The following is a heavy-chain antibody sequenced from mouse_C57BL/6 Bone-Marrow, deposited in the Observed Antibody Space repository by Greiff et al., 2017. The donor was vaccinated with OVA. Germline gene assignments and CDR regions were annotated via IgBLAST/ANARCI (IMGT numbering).Heavy chain of an antibody. Sequence: QVQLQQSGPELVRPGASVKISCKAPGYTFTSHWMQWVRQRPGQGLEWIGEIFPGGGSTYYNEKFKGKATLTVDTSSSTAYMQLSSLTSEDSAVYFCARTYGSPWYFDYWGQGTTLTVSS. D-gene: IGHD1-1*01. CDR2: IFPGGGST. V-gene: IGHV1-56*01. CDR1: GYTFTSHW. J-gene: IGHJ2*01. CDR3: ARTYGSPWYFDY.